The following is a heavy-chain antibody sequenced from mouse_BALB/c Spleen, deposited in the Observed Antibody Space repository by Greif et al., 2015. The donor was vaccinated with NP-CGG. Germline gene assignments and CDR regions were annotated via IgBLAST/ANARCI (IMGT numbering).Heavy chain of an antibody. CDR1: GFNIKDTY. CDR2: IDPANGNT. J-gene: IGHJ4*01. CDR3: ARDPLYDSYAMDY. V-gene: IGHV14-3*02. D-gene: IGHD2-12*01. Sequence: VQLQQSGAELVKPGASVKLSCTASGFNIKDTYMHWVKQRPEQGLEWIGRIDPANGNTKYDPKFQGKATITADTSSNTAYLQLSSLTSEDTAVYYCARDPLYDSYAMDYWGQGTSVTVSS.